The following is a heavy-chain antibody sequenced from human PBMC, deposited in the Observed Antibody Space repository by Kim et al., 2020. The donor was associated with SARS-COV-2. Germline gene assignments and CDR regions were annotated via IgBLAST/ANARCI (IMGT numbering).Heavy chain of an antibody. D-gene: IGHD3-3*01. Sequence: ASVKVSCKASGYIFTNYYMHWVRQAPGQGLEWLGIINPTGGSTTYAQQFQGRLTMSRDTSRILVYMEMTSLRSEDTAVYFCVRDLGLRFLDYNGLDVWGQGTPVPVSS. CDR3: VRDLGLRFLDYNGLDV. CDR2: INPTGGST. J-gene: IGHJ6*02. V-gene: IGHV1-46*03. CDR1: GYIFTNYY.